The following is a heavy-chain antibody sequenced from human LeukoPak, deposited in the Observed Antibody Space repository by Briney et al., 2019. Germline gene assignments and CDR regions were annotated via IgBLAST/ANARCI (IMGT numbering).Heavy chain of an antibody. CDR1: GYTFTGYY. D-gene: IGHD6-25*01. V-gene: IGHV1-2*02. J-gene: IGHJ4*02. CDR2: INPNSGVT. CDR3: ARVRGRGTEAYYFDY. Sequence: ASVKVSCKASGYTFTGYYMYWVRQAPGQGLEWMGWINPNSGVTNYAQKFQGRVTMTRDTSINTAYMELRRLTSDDTAVYYCARVRGRGTEAYYFDYWGQGTLVTVSS.